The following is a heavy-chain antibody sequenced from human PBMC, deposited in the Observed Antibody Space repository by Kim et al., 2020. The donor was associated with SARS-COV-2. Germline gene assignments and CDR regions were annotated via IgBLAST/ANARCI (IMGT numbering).Heavy chain of an antibody. J-gene: IGHJ6*02. CDR2: IWYDGSNK. V-gene: IGHV3-33*01. D-gene: IGHD3-3*01. Sequence: GGSLRLSCAASGFTFSSYGMHWVRQAPGKGLEWVAVIWYDGSNKYYADSVKGRFTISRDNSKNTLYLQMNSLRAEDTAVYYCARDGGVPDFWSGYYVPLGVGSYYYGMDVWGQGTTVTVSS. CDR1: GFTFSSYG. CDR3: ARDGGVPDFWSGYYVPLGVGSYYYGMDV.